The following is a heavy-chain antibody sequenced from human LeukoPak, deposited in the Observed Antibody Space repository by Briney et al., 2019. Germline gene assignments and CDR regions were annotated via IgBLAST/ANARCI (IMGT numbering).Heavy chain of an antibody. CDR1: GYTFTSYD. J-gene: IGHJ6*03. Sequence: GASVKVSCKASGYTFTSYDINWGRQATGQGLEWMGWMNPNSGGTNYAQKFQGRVTMTRDTSISTAYMELSRLRSDDTAVYYCARVAVDTAMVGYYYYYYMDVWGKGTTVTVSS. D-gene: IGHD5-18*01. CDR3: ARVAVDTAMVGYYYYYYMDV. V-gene: IGHV1-2*02. CDR2: MNPNSGGT.